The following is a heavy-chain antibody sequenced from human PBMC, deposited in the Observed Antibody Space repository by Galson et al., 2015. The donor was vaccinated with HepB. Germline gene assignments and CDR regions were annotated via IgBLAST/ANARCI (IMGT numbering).Heavy chain of an antibody. D-gene: IGHD2-2*01. Sequence: SVKVACKASGYTFTSSGIRWVRQAPGQGLEWMGWISAYNGNTNYAQKLQGRVTMTTDTSTSTAYMDLRSLRSDDTAVYYCARDDCSSTSCYYYYDMDVWGKGTTVPVSS. V-gene: IGHV1-18*04. CDR3: ARDDCSSTSCYYYYDMDV. J-gene: IGHJ6*04. CDR1: GYTFTSSG. CDR2: ISAYNGNT.